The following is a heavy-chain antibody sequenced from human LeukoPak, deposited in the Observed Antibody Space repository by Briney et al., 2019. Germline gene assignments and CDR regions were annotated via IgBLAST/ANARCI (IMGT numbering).Heavy chain of an antibody. CDR1: GGSISTYY. D-gene: IGHD6-6*01. CDR3: ARHDAGIAARPFDN. J-gene: IGHJ4*02. Sequence: SETLSLTCTVSGGSISTYYWSWIRRPPGKGLEWIAYIHASGTTNYNPSLKSRITISVDTSKNQFSLKLSSVTAADTAVYSCARHDAGIAARPFDNWGQGTLVTVSS. V-gene: IGHV4-4*08. CDR2: IHASGTT.